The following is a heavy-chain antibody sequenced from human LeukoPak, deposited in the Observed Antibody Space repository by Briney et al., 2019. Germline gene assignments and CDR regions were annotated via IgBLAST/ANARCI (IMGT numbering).Heavy chain of an antibody. J-gene: IGHJ6*04. CDR1: GGTVSSYA. CDR3: ARSVVDILTGYVPNLYYYYGMDV. V-gene: IGHV1-69*13. D-gene: IGHD3-9*01. Sequence: SVKVSCKASGGTVSSYAISWVRQAPGQGLEWMGGIILIFGTANYAQKFQGRVTITADESTSTAYMELSSLRSEDTAVYYCARSVVDILTGYVPNLYYYYGMDVWGKGTTVTVSS. CDR2: IILIFGTA.